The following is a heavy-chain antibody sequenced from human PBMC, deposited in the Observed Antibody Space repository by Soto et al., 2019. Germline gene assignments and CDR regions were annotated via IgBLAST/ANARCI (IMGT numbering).Heavy chain of an antibody. CDR3: AKNQGVELVPLATVDWFDP. D-gene: IGHD1-26*01. CDR2: ISGSGLKK. Sequence: QTVGSLRLSCAASGFIFENFGMSWVRQAPGKGLEWISSISGSGLKKYYADSVKGRFTISRDNSKSTVYLELNNLSAEDTAVYHCAKNQGVELVPLATVDWFDPWGQGSVVTVSS. CDR1: GFIFENFG. V-gene: IGHV3-23*01. J-gene: IGHJ5*02.